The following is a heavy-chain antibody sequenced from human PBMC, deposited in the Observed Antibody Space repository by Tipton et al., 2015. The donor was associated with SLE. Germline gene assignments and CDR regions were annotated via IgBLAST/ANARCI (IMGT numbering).Heavy chain of an antibody. Sequence: TLSLTCTVSGGSISSYYWSWIRQPPGKGLEWIGYIYYSGSTYYNPSLKSRVTISVDTSKNQFSLKLSSVTAADTAVYYCARLSQSEHIVVRFDYWGQGTLVTVSS. D-gene: IGHD2-21*01. J-gene: IGHJ4*02. CDR3: ARLSQSEHIVVRFDY. V-gene: IGHV4-59*12. CDR2: IYYSGST. CDR1: GGSISSYY.